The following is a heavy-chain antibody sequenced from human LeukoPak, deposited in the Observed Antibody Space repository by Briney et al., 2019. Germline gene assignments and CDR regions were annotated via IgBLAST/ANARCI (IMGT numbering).Heavy chain of an antibody. Sequence: PSETLSLTCAVYGGSFSGYYWSWIRQPPGKGLEWIGEINHSGSTNYNPSLKRRVTISVDTSKNQFSLKLSSVTAADTAVYYCARGPGSGWSCWGQGTLVTVSS. V-gene: IGHV4-34*01. J-gene: IGHJ4*02. CDR3: ARGPGSGWSC. CDR2: INHSGST. D-gene: IGHD6-19*01. CDR1: GGSFSGYY.